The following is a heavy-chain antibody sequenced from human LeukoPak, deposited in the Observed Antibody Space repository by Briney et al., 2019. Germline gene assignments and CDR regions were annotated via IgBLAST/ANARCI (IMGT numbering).Heavy chain of an antibody. V-gene: IGHV4-61*02. CDR1: GGSISSGSYY. CDR2: IYTSGST. J-gene: IGHJ6*03. CDR3: ARGLRITISYYYYYMDV. D-gene: IGHD3-3*01. Sequence: SQTLSLTCTVSGGSISSGSYYWRWIRQPAGKGLEWIGRIYTSGSTNYNPSLKSRVTISVDTSKNQFSLKLSSVTAADTAVYYCARGLRITISYYYYYMDVWGKGTTVTVSS.